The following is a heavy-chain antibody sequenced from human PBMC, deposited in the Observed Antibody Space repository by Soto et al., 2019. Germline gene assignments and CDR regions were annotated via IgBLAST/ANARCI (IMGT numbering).Heavy chain of an antibody. V-gene: IGHV1-69*04. J-gene: IGHJ4*02. CDR2: IIHILGIA. CDR1: GGTGSSYT. D-gene: IGHD2-21*02. Sequence: SVEVSCRASGGTGSSYTIGWVRQAPGQGLEWMGRIIHILGIANYAQKFQGRVTITADKSTSTAYMELSSLRSEDTAVYYCARDPMPAYCGGDCYSHFDYWGRG. CDR3: ARDPMPAYCGGDCYSHFDY.